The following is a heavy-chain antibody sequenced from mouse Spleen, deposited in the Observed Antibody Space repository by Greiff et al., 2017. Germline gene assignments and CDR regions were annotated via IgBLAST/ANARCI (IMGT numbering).Heavy chain of an antibody. CDR2: INPNNGGT. D-gene: IGHD2-1*01. V-gene: IGHV1-26*01. Sequence: EVQLQQSGPELVKPVASVNISCKASGYTFTDYYLTWVKQSHGKSLEWIGDINPNNGGTSYNQKFKGKATLTVDKSSSTAYMELRSLTSEDSAVYYCARTDLLYWYFDVWGAGTTVTVSS. CDR3: ARTDLLYWYFDV. CDR1: GYTFTDYY. J-gene: IGHJ1*01.